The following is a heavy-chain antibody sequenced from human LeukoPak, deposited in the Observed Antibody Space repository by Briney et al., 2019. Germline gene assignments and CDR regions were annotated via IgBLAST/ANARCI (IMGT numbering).Heavy chain of an antibody. CDR3: ARGAGIVLRYFDWTTTRAFDI. Sequence: SVKVSCNASGGTFSSYAISWVRQPPGQGLEWMGGIIPIFGTANYAQKFQGRVTITADESTSTAYMELSSLRSEETAVYYCARGAGIVLRYFDWTTTRAFDIWGQGTMVTVSS. D-gene: IGHD3-9*01. CDR1: GGTFSSYA. J-gene: IGHJ3*02. V-gene: IGHV1-69*13. CDR2: IIPIFGTA.